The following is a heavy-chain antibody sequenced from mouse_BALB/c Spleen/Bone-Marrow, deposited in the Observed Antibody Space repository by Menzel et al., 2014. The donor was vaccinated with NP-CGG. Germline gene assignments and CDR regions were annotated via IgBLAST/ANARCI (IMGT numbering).Heavy chain of an antibody. CDR1: GFNIKDTH. Sequence: EVQLVESGAGLVKPGASVKLSCTPSGFNIKDTHMHWVKQRPEQGLEWIGRIDPANGNTKYDPNFQGKATITADTSSNTAYLQLSSLTSEDTAVYYCARGYANTAWFASWGQGTLVTVS. CDR2: IDPANGNT. V-gene: IGHV14-3*02. J-gene: IGHJ3*01. CDR3: ARGYANTAWFAS. D-gene: IGHD1-2*01.